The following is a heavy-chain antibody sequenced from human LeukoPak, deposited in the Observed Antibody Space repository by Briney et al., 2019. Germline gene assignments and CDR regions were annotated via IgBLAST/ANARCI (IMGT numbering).Heavy chain of an antibody. J-gene: IGHJ4*02. CDR3: AKGGWFYCTVGVCPSGTELGY. Sequence: GGSLRLSCAASGFTFSSYGMHWVRQAPGKGLDWVSVISDDGSNKYYLDSVKGRFPISRDNSKNTLNLQMNSLRAEDTAVYYCAKGGWFYCTVGVCPSGTELGYWGQGTLVSVSS. CDR2: ISDDGSNK. CDR1: GFTFSSYG. D-gene: IGHD2-8*02. V-gene: IGHV3-30*18.